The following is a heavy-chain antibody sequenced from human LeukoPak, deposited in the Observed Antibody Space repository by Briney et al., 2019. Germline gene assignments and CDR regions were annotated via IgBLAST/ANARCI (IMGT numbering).Heavy chain of an antibody. CDR2: ISGSGGST. CDR1: GFTFSSYA. D-gene: IGHD3-22*01. V-gene: IGHV3-23*01. CDR3: AKTYYYDSSGYLYYFDY. Sequence: GGSLRLSCAASGFTFSSYAMGWVRQAPGKGLEWVSAISGSGGSTYYADSVKGRFTISRDNSKNTLYLQMNSLRAEDTAVYYCAKTYYYDSSGYLYYFDYWGQGTLVTVSS. J-gene: IGHJ4*02.